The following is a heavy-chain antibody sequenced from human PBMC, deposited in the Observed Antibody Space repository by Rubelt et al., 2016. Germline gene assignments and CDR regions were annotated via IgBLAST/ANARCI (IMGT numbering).Heavy chain of an antibody. CDR2: IHYTGST. D-gene: IGHD4-17*01. V-gene: IGHV4-59*08. Sequence: QVQLRESGPGLVKPSETLSLTCTVSGDSINNYYWNWIRQPPGKGLEWIGYIHYTGSTLYNPALQSRLSISRDTSRKQFSLRLTTVTAADTGVYYRARRTVSALPVNEFNWFNPWGQGTLVTVSS. CDR3: ARRTVSALPVNEFNWFNP. CDR1: GDSINNYY. J-gene: IGHJ5*02.